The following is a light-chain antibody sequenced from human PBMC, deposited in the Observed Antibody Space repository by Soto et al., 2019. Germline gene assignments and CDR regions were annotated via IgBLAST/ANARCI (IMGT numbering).Light chain of an antibody. CDR2: DVS. Sequence: QSALTQPASVSGSPGQSITISCTGTSSDVGGYSYVSWYQQHPGKAPKVMIYDVSHRPSGVSNRFSGSKSGNTASLTISGLQAEDEADYYCSSYTSSNTLTFGTGTKLTVL. CDR1: SSDVGGYSY. CDR3: SSYTSSNTLT. J-gene: IGLJ1*01. V-gene: IGLV2-14*01.